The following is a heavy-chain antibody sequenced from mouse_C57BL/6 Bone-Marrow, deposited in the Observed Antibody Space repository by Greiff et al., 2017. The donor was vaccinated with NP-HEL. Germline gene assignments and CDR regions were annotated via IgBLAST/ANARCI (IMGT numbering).Heavy chain of an antibody. CDR2: IYPGGGYT. V-gene: IGHV1-63*01. Sequence: VQLVESGAELVRPGTSVKMSCKASGYTFTNYWIGWAKQRPGHGLEWIGDIYPGGGYTNYNEKFKGKATLTADKSSSTAYMQFSSLTSEDSAIYYCARDAQAAWFAYWGQGTLVTVSA. CDR1: GYTFTNYW. J-gene: IGHJ3*01. D-gene: IGHD3-2*02. CDR3: ARDAQAAWFAY.